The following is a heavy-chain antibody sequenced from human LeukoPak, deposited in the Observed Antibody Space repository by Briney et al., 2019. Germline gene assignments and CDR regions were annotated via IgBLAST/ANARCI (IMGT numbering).Heavy chain of an antibody. CDR3: ARGTMVRGDENY. CDR2: MNPNSGNT. V-gene: IGHV1-8*01. D-gene: IGHD3-10*01. Sequence: ASVKVSGKASGYTCTSYDINWVRQATGQGLEWMGWMNPNSGNTGYAQKFQGRVTMTRNTSISTAYMELSSLRSEDTAVYYCARGTMVRGDENYWGQGTLVTVSS. J-gene: IGHJ4*02. CDR1: GYTCTSYD.